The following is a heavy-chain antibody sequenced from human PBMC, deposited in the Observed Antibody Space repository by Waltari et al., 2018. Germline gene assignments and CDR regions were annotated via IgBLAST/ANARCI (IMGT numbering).Heavy chain of an antibody. D-gene: IGHD6-19*01. V-gene: IGHV4-38-2*01. CDR1: GYSISSGYY. Sequence: QVQLQESGPRLVTPSETLSLNCAVSGYSISSGYYWDWIRQPPGKGLEWMGTINHSGLTYYNPSLKSRFTISVDTSKNQFSLKLSSVTAADTAVYYCARLCIAVARYRTFDYWGQGTLVTVSS. CDR2: INHSGLT. J-gene: IGHJ4*02. CDR3: ARLCIAVARYRTFDY.